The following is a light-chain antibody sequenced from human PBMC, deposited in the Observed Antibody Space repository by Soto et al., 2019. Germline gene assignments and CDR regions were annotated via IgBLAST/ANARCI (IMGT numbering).Light chain of an antibody. CDR3: QQYGSSGT. Sequence: EIVMTQSLATLSVSPRERATLSFRASQSVGDNLAWYQQKPGQAPRLLIYGASTRATGIPDRFSGSGSGTDFTLTISRLEPEDFAVYYCQQYGSSGTFCQGTMVDIK. CDR1: QSVGDN. CDR2: GAS. J-gene: IGKJ1*01. V-gene: IGKV3-20*01.